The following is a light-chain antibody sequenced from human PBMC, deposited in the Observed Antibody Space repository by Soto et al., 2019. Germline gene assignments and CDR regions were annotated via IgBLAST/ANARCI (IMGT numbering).Light chain of an antibody. CDR3: QQTYSTLWT. Sequence: DIQMTQSPSSLSASVGDRVTITCRASQSISNYLNWYQQRPGKAPVLLIYVASSFQSGVPSRFRGSGSGTDFTLTISSLQPEDFATYYCQQTYSTLWTFGQGTKVEIK. J-gene: IGKJ1*01. CDR2: VAS. CDR1: QSISNY. V-gene: IGKV1-39*01.